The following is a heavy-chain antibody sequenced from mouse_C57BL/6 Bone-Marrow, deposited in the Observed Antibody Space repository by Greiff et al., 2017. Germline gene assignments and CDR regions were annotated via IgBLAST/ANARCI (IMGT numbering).Heavy chain of an antibody. CDR3: ARGLPSYFDY. J-gene: IGHJ2*01. CDR2: IYPRSGNT. V-gene: IGHV1-81*01. D-gene: IGHD6-1*01. CDR1: GYTFTSYG. Sequence: VKLMESGAELARPGASVKLSCKASGYTFTSYGISWVKQRTGQGLEWIGEIYPRSGNTYYNEKFKGKATLTADKSSSTAYMELRSLTSEDSAVXFCARGLPSYFDYWGQGTTLTVSS.